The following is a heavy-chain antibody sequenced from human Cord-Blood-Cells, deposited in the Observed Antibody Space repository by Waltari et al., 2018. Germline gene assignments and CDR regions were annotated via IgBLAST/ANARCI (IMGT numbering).Heavy chain of an antibody. D-gene: IGHD6-6*01. V-gene: IGHV4-59*01. CDR2: IYYSGST. CDR1: GGSISSYY. CDR3: AGGIAARRRTFDI. J-gene: IGHJ3*02. Sequence: QVQLQESGPGLVKPSETLSLTCTVSGGSISSYYWSCIRQPPGKGLEWIGYIYYSGSTNYNPSLKSRVTISVDTSKNQFSLKLSSVTAADTAVYYCAGGIAARRRTFDIWGQGTMVTVSS.